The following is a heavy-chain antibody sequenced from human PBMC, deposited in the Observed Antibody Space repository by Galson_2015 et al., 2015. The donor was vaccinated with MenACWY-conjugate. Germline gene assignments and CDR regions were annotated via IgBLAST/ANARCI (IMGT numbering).Heavy chain of an antibody. D-gene: IGHD3/OR15-3a*01. CDR3: AKVIYGARYYFEH. J-gene: IGHJ4*02. V-gene: IGHV3-23*01. CDR2: VGRGGGST. Sequence: SLRLSCAASGFDFDDYAMSWVRQAPGEGLQWVAGVGRGGGSTYYTDPVRGRFTISRDNSKNTLDLQMDSLRVEDTAVYYCAKVIYGARYYFEHWGQGSLVIVAS. CDR1: GFDFDDYA.